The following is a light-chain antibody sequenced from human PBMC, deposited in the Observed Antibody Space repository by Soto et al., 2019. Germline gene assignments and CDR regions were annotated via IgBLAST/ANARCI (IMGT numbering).Light chain of an antibody. CDR1: QSVSSSY. J-gene: IGKJ1*01. CDR2: GAS. V-gene: IGKV3-20*01. CDR3: QQYGRSPPRT. Sequence: EIVLTQSPGTLSLSPGERATLSCRASQSVSSSYLVWYQQKPGQAPRLLIYGASSRATGIPDRFSGSGSGTDFTLTISRLEPEDFAVYYCQQYGRSPPRTFGQGTKVEIK.